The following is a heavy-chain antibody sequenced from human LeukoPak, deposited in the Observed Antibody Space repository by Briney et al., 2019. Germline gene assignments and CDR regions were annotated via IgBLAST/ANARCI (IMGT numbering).Heavy chain of an antibody. V-gene: IGHV1-2*02. Sequence: ASVKVSCKASGYTFTGYYIHWVRQAPGQGLEWMGWINPNSGDTNYAQKFQGRVTMTRDTSITTAYTELRSLISDDTAVYYCATGELHSSSWYSQLDYWGQGTLVTVSS. CDR1: GYTFTGYY. CDR3: ATGELHSSSWYSQLDY. CDR2: INPNSGDT. D-gene: IGHD6-13*01. J-gene: IGHJ4*02.